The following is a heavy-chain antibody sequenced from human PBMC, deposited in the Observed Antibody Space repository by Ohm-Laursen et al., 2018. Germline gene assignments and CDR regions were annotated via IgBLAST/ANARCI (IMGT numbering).Heavy chain of an antibody. CDR1: GGSFSGYY. D-gene: IGHD3-9*01. Sequence: SDTLSLTCAVYGGSFSGYYWSWIRQPPGKGLEWIGEINHSGSTNYNPSLKSRVTISVDTSKNQFSLKLSSVTAADTAVYYCARGVLRYFDWSPRGNDAFDIWGQGTMVTVSS. J-gene: IGHJ3*02. CDR2: INHSGST. V-gene: IGHV4-34*01. CDR3: ARGVLRYFDWSPRGNDAFDI.